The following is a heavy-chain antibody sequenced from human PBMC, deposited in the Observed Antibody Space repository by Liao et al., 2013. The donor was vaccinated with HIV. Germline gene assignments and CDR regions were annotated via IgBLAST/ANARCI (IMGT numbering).Heavy chain of an antibody. CDR2: IYTSGST. CDR1: GGSISSGSYY. CDR3: ARGIVYYDFWVDAFDI. V-gene: IGHV4-61*02. D-gene: IGHD3-3*01. J-gene: IGHJ3*02. Sequence: QVQLQESGPGLVKPSQTLSLTCTVSGGSISSGSYYWSWIRQPAGKGLEWIGRIYTSGSTNYNPSLKSRVTISVDTSKNQFSLKLSSVTAADTAVYYCARGIVYYDFWVDAFDIWAKGQWSPSLQ.